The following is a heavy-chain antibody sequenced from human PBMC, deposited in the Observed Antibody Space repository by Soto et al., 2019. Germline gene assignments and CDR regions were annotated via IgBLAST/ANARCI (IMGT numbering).Heavy chain of an antibody. Sequence: QVQLVQGGTEVKMAGSSVRISCEASGGTLSNYAVSWVRQAPGLGLEWMGGIIPIFVTTTYAQKFQGRITITADETTGRLYMDLTGLRSADAAVFYCTRAVRTGNYSMDVWGQGTTVTVSS. V-gene: IGHV1-69*01. J-gene: IGHJ6*02. CDR1: GGTLSNYA. CDR3: TRAVRTGNYSMDV. CDR2: IIPIFVTT.